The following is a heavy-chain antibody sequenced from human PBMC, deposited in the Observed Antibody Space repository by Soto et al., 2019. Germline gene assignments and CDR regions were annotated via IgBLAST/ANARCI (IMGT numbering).Heavy chain of an antibody. V-gene: IGHV1-46*03. Sequence: ASVKVSCKASGYTFTSYYMHWVRQAPGQGLEWMGIINPSGGSTSYAQKFQGRVTMTRDTSTSTVYMELSSLRSEDTAVYYCARDRLRGHYLPYYFDYWGQGILVTVSS. CDR2: INPSGGST. CDR1: GYTFTSYY. CDR3: ARDRLRGHYLPYYFDY. J-gene: IGHJ4*02. D-gene: IGHD4-17*01.